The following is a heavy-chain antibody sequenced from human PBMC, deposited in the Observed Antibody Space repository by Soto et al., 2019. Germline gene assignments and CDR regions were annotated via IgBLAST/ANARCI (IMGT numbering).Heavy chain of an antibody. CDR3: VRALGSRFMEWPRFDP. Sequence: SLTCTVSGASISSGDYYWSWIRQPPGKGLEWIAYISYSGTTYYNPSLKSRVTISVDTSRNQFSLKLNSVNAADTAVYYCVRALGSRFMEWPRFDPWGQGSLVTVSS. CDR2: ISYSGTT. V-gene: IGHV4-30-4*01. D-gene: IGHD3-3*01. CDR1: GASISSGDYY. J-gene: IGHJ5*02.